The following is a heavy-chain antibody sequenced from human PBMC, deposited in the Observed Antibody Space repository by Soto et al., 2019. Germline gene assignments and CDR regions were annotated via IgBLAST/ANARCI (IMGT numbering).Heavy chain of an antibody. D-gene: IGHD3-9*01. CDR2: ISKDGNNK. V-gene: IGHV3-30*03. CDR3: ARGVRHFDWPMRPYYLDS. Sequence: PGGSLRLSCTTSGFSFSSYAMHWVRQAPGPGLEWVAVISKDGNNKYYLESVKGRFIISRDSSKNTLHLQMNSLRDDDTAVYFCARGVRHFDWPMRPYYLDSWGQGTQVTVSS. J-gene: IGHJ4*02. CDR1: GFSFSSYA.